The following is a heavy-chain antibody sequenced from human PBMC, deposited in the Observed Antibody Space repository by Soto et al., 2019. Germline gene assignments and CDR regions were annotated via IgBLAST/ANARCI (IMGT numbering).Heavy chain of an antibody. CDR2: IYPGDSDT. V-gene: IGHV5-51*01. Sequence: PGESLKISCKGSGYSFTSYWIGWVRQMPGKGLEWMGIIYPGDSDTRYSPSFQGQVTISADKSISTAYLQWSSLKASDTAMYYCARRDLNNYYYYGMDVWGQGTTVTVSS. CDR3: ARRDLNNYYYYGMDV. J-gene: IGHJ6*02. CDR1: GYSFTSYW.